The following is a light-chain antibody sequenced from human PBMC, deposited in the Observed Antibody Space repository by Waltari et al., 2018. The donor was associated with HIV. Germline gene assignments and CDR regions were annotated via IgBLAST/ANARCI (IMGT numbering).Light chain of an antibody. Sequence: QAVVTQEPSLTVSPGGTVTLTCGSSTGDVTTGHYAYWFQQLPGHAPRTLIYDTTHKHSWTPARCSGSRPGGKAALTLSGAQPEDEAEYYCLLSYSGARVFGGWTKLTVL. CDR1: TGDVTTGHY. CDR2: DTT. V-gene: IGLV7-46*01. J-gene: IGLJ3*02. CDR3: LLSYSGARV.